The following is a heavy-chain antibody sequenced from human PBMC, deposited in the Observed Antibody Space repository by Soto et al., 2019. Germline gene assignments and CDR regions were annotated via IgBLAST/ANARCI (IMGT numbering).Heavy chain of an antibody. CDR3: AREGINNYNEYYFDS. V-gene: IGHV3-21*01. CDR1: GFTFSTYS. J-gene: IGHJ4*02. Sequence: GWSLRLSCAASGFTFSTYSMNLVRQAPGKGLEWVSSISGSGNYTHYADFLRGRFTISRDNAKTSLYLQMNSLRAEDTAVYYCAREGINNYNEYYFDSWGEGTVVTVSS. D-gene: IGHD4-4*01. CDR2: ISGSGNYT.